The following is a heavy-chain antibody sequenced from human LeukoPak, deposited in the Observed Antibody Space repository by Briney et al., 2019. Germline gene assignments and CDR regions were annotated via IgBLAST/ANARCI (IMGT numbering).Heavy chain of an antibody. D-gene: IGHD2-2*01. J-gene: IGHJ5*02. CDR2: ISAYNGNT. CDR3: ARGYRSSTSCYRPGGGFDP. Sequence: ASVKVSCKASGYTFTSYGISWVRQAPGQGLEWMGWISAYNGNTNYAQKLQGRVTMTTDTSTSTAYMELRSLRSDDTAVYYCARGYRSSTSCYRPGGGFDPWGQGTLVTVSS. CDR1: GYTFTSYG. V-gene: IGHV1-18*01.